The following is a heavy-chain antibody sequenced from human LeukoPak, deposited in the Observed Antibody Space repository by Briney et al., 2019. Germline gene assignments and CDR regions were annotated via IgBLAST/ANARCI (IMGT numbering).Heavy chain of an antibody. CDR3: ARKSAARKTSEFDY. Sequence: ASVKVSCKASGYTFTGYYMNWVRQAPGQGLEWMGWINPNSGGTNYAQKFQGRVSMTSDTSIGTAYMQLSSLRSDDTAVYYCARKSAARKTSEFDYWGQGAPVTVSS. CDR2: INPNSGGT. D-gene: IGHD6-6*01. V-gene: IGHV1-2*02. CDR1: GYTFTGYY. J-gene: IGHJ4*02.